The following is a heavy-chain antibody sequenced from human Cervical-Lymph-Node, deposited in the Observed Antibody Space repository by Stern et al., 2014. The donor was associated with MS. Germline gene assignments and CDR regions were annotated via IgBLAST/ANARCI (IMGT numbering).Heavy chain of an antibody. Sequence: DQLVESGAEVKKPGASVKVSCKASGYTFTGYYMHWVRQAPGQGLEWMGWINPNSGGTNYAQKFQGWVTMTRDTSISTAYMELSRLRSDDTAVYYCARALQNRIAAAGTPLGYWGQGTLVTVSS. CDR1: GYTFTGYY. CDR3: ARALQNRIAAAGTPLGY. D-gene: IGHD6-13*01. J-gene: IGHJ4*02. V-gene: IGHV1-2*04. CDR2: INPNSGGT.